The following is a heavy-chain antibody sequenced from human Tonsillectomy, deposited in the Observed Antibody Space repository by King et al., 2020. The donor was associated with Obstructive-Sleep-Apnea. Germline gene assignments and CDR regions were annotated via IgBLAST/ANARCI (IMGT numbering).Heavy chain of an antibody. CDR1: GFTCSSYW. J-gene: IGHJ6*02. CDR2: IYSDGSST. V-gene: IGHV3-74*01. Sequence: VQLVESGGGLVQPGGSLRLSCAASGFTCSSYWMFWVRQTPGKGLVWVLRIYSDGSSTSHADSVKGRFTISSDNAKNTLYLQMNRLRAEDTAVYYCAKTPYRYYGLDVWGQGTTVTVSS. CDR3: AKTPYRYYGLDV. D-gene: IGHD3-16*02.